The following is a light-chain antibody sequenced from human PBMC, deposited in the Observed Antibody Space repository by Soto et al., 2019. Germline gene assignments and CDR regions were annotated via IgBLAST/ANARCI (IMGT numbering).Light chain of an antibody. CDR2: KAS. V-gene: IGKV1-5*03. Sequence: DIQMTQSPSTLSASVGDRVTIICRASQSVSSWLAWYQQKPGRAPKLLIYKASTLKSGVPSRFSGSGSGTEFTLTISSLQPDDFATYYCQHYNSYSEAFGQGTKVDIK. CDR3: QHYNSYSEA. CDR1: QSVSSW. J-gene: IGKJ1*01.